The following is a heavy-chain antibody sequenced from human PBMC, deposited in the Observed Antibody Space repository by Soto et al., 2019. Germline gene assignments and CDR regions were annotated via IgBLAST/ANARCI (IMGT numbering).Heavy chain of an antibody. CDR3: ARDQLYYYDSFGRPLYGLDI. CDR1: GDSISSYY. D-gene: IGHD3-22*01. Sequence: ASETLSLTCTVSGDSISSYYWSWIRQPPGKGLEWIGYIYYSGTTNYNPSLKSRVTISVDTSKNSLYLQMNSLGAEDTAVYFCARDQLYYYDSFGRPLYGLDIWGQGTMVTVSS. V-gene: IGHV4-59*12. J-gene: IGHJ3*02. CDR2: IYYSGTT.